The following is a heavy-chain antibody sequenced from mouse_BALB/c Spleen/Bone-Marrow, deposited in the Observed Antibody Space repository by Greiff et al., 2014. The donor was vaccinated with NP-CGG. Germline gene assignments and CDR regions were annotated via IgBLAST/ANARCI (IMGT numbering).Heavy chain of an antibody. D-gene: IGHD1-1*01. CDR3: ARSYYGRAMDY. Sequence: DLVKPGASVKLSCKASGYTFTSYWINWIKQRPGQGLEWIGRIAPGSGSTYYDEMFEGKATLTVDTSSSTAYIQLGSLSSEDSAVYFCARSYYGRAMDYWGQGTSVTVSS. V-gene: IGHV1S41*01. CDR2: IAPGSGST. CDR1: GYTFTSYW. J-gene: IGHJ4*01.